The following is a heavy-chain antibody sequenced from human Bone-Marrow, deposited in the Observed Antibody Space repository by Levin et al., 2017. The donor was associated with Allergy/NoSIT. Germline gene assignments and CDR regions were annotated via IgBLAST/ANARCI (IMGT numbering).Heavy chain of an antibody. J-gene: IGHJ4*02. CDR3: PDLYFSVGTCFFDY. D-gene: IGHD5/OR15-5a*01. V-gene: IGHV3-48*03. CDR2: ISSSGLTI. CDR1: SEMFRNYE. Sequence: GGSLRLSCVGSSEMFRNYELTWVRQAPGRGLEWISYISSSGLTITYSDSVKGRFTVSRDNDRNTLFLQMNDLRVEDTGLYFCPDLYFSVGTCFFDYGGRGTLVTV.